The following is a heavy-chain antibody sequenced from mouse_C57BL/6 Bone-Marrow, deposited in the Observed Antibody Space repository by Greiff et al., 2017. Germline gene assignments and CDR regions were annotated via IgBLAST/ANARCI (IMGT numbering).Heavy chain of an antibody. J-gene: IGHJ3*01. CDR1: GYTFTSYW. V-gene: IGHV1-55*01. CDR3: ARGRGFAY. CDR2: IYPGSGST. Sequence: QVQLQQPGAELVKPGASVKMSCKASGYTFTSYWITWVKQRPGQGLEWIGDIYPGSGSTTYNEKFQGKATLTVDTSSSTAYMQLSSLTSEDAAVYYGARGRGFAYWGQGTLVTVSA.